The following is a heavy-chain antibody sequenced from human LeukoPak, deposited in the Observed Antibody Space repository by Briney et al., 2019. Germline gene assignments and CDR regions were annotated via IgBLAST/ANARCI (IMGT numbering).Heavy chain of an antibody. CDR3: ARASGYSYGYWVDY. D-gene: IGHD5-18*01. Sequence: SETLSLTCAVYGGSFSGYHWSWIRQPPGKGLEWIGEINHSGSTNYSPSLKSRVTISVDTSKNQFSLKLSSVTAADTAVYYCARASGYSYGYWVDYWGQGTLVTVSS. V-gene: IGHV4-34*01. CDR1: GGSFSGYH. J-gene: IGHJ4*02. CDR2: INHSGST.